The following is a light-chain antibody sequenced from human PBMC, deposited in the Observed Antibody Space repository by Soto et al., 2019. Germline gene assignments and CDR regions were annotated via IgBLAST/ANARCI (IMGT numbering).Light chain of an antibody. Sequence: QSVLTQPPSVSGAPGQRVTISCTGSSSNMGTNYDVHWYQKLPGTAPKLIIFGSRRRPSGVPDRFSGSKSGTSASLAITGLHTEDAAGYYCLSYDKSLRGPVFGTGTQVAVL. J-gene: IGLJ1*01. V-gene: IGLV1-40*01. CDR2: GSR. CDR1: SSNMGTNYD. CDR3: LSYDKSLRGPV.